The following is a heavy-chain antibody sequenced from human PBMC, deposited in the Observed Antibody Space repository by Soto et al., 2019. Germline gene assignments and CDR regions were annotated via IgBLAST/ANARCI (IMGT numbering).Heavy chain of an antibody. CDR1: GFTFSTYY. CDR3: ARGGRSRWDP. J-gene: IGHJ5*02. V-gene: IGHV3-7*01. Sequence: GGSLRLSCAASGFTFSTYYMSWVRQAPGKGLEWVARIKQDGSEKYYVDSVKGRFTISRDNAKNSLFLQMNSLRVEDTAVYYCARGGRSRWDPWGQGTLVTVSS. D-gene: IGHD2-15*01. CDR2: IKQDGSEK.